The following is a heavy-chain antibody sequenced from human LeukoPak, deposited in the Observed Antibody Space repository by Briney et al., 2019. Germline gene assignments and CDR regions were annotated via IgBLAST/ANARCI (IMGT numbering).Heavy chain of an antibody. J-gene: IGHJ4*02. CDR1: GGSISSNSYY. Sequence: SETLSLTCAVSGGSISSNSYYWGWIRQPPGKGLEWIGSIYYSGSTYYNPSLKSRVTISVGTSKNQFSLKLSSVTAADTAVYYCARDRGRGYSYGTGEVDYWGQGTLVTVSS. CDR3: ARDRGRGYSYGTGEVDY. CDR2: IYYSGST. V-gene: IGHV4-39*02. D-gene: IGHD5-18*01.